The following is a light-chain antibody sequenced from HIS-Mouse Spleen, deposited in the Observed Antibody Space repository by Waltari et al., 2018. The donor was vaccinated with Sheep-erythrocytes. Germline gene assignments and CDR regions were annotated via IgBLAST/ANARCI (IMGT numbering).Light chain of an antibody. J-gene: IGKJ2*01. V-gene: IGKV2-30*02. Sequence: DVVMTQSPLSLPVTLGQPASISCRSSQILVHSDGNTYLNWFQQRPGQSPRRLIYKVSNRDSGVPDRVSGSGSGTDFTLKISRVGAEDVGVYYCRQGTHWPPYTFGQGTKLEIK. CDR2: KVS. CDR1: QILVHSDGNTY. CDR3: RQGTHWPPYT.